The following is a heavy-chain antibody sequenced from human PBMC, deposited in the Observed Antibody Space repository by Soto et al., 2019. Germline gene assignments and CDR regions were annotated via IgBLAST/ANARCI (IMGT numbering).Heavy chain of an antibody. Sequence: SETLSLTCTVSGGSINSYYWTWIRQAPGKGLEWIGYIYYSGSTNYNPSLKSRVTISVDTSKNQFSLKLSSVTAADTAVYYCARGPTIFGVVIVPFDPWGQGTLVTVSS. D-gene: IGHD3-3*01. CDR1: GGSINSYY. V-gene: IGHV4-59*01. CDR2: IYYSGST. J-gene: IGHJ5*02. CDR3: ARGPTIFGVVIVPFDP.